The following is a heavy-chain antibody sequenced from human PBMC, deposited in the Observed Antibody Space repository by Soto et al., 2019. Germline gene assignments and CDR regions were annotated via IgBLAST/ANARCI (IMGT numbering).Heavy chain of an antibody. J-gene: IGHJ4*02. Sequence: PSETLSLTCAVYGGSFSGYYWSWIRQPPGKGLEWIGEINHSGSTNYNPSIKSRVTISVDTSKNQFSLKLSSVTAADTAVYYCARVGYSSGWYSFDYWGQGTLVTVSS. CDR3: ARVGYSSGWYSFDY. D-gene: IGHD6-19*01. CDR2: INHSGST. CDR1: GGSFSGYY. V-gene: IGHV4-34*01.